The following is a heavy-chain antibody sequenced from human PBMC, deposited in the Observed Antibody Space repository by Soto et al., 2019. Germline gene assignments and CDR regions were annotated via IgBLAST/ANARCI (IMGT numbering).Heavy chain of an antibody. J-gene: IGHJ1*01. D-gene: IGHD2-21*02. CDR2: FDPAKDET. CDR1: GYTLSEIN. CDR3: ATGDQLSVEVTGISASF. Sequence: VAPVQVSCEVSGYTLSEINLHWVRQDHGNGLEWLGGFDPAKDETLYAQKVQGRITVTEDTSTVTAYMELRSLTFEDTAVYYGATGDQLSVEVTGISASFRVQGTRVTVSS. V-gene: IGHV1-24*01.